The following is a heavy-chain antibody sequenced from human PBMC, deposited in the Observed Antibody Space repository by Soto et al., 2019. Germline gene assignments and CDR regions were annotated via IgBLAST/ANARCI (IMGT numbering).Heavy chain of an antibody. CDR1: GFTFSNYA. Sequence: GGSLRLSCAASGFTFSNYAMNWVRQAPGKGLEWVSAITGSGGSTYLADSVKGRFTISRDNSKNTLFLHMNSLRAEDTAVYYCAKGLVSLAVAGPSTYYDYGMGVWGQGTTVTVSS. V-gene: IGHV3-23*01. CDR3: AKGLVSLAVAGPSTYYDYGMGV. CDR2: ITGSGGST. D-gene: IGHD6-19*01. J-gene: IGHJ6*02.